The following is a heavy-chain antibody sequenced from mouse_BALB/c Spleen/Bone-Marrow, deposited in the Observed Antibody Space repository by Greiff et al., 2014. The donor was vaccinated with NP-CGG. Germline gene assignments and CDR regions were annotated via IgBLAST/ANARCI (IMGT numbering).Heavy chain of an antibody. Sequence: EVKLVESGTVLARPGASAKMSCKASGYTFTSYWMHWVKQRPGQGLEWIGTIYPGKSDTTYNQKFKGKAKLTAVTSTSTAYMELSSLTNEDSAVYYCTTLARNYFDYWGQGTTLTVSS. CDR1: GYTFTSYW. J-gene: IGHJ2*01. CDR3: TTLARNYFDY. V-gene: IGHV1-5*01. D-gene: IGHD3-1*01. CDR2: IYPGKSDT.